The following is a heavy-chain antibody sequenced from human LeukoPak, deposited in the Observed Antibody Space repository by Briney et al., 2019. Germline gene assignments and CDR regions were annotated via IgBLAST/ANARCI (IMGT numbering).Heavy chain of an antibody. V-gene: IGHV4-38-2*01. CDR3: ASLGTHNRYSVLRLSGSYYRSGDAFDI. CDR1: GYSISSGYY. Sequence: SETLSLTCAVSGYSISSGYYWGWIRQPPGKGLEWIGEINHSGSTNYNPSLKSRVTISVDTSKNQFSLKLSSVTAADTAVYYCASLGTHNRYSVLRLSGSYYRSGDAFDIWGQGTMVTVSS. CDR2: INHSGST. D-gene: IGHD1-26*01. J-gene: IGHJ3*02.